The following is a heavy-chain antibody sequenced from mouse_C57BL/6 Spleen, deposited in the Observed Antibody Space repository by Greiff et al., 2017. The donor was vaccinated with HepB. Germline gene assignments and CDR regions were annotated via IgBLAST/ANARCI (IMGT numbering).Heavy chain of an antibody. J-gene: IGHJ1*03. CDR1: GIDFSRYW. Sequence: EVQLVESGGGLVQPGGSLKLSCAASGIDFSRYWMSWVRRAPGKGLEWIGEINPDSSTINYAPSLKDKFIISRDNAKNTLYLQMSKVRSEDTALYYCARPDYGSSHYWYFDVWGTGTTVTVSS. CDR3: ARPDYGSSHYWYFDV. V-gene: IGHV4-1*01. CDR2: INPDSSTI. D-gene: IGHD1-1*01.